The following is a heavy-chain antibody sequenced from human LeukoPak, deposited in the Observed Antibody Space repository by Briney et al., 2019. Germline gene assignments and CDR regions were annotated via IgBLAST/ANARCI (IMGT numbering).Heavy chain of an antibody. J-gene: IGHJ4*02. CDR1: GFTFSSYA. CDR2: ISGSGGST. CDR3: AITPRGQRLEKTDY. V-gene: IGHV3-23*01. D-gene: IGHD5-12*01. Sequence: GGSLRLSCAASGFTFSSYAMSWVRQAPGKGLEWVSTISGSGGSTYYADSVKGRFTISRDNSKNTLYLQMNSLRAEDTAVYYCAITPRGQRLEKTDYWGQGTLVTASS.